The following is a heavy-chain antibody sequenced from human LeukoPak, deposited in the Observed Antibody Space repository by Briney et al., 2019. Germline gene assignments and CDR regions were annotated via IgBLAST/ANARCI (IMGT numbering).Heavy chain of an antibody. CDR3: ARVSSPYGSGSYFDY. D-gene: IGHD3-10*01. CDR2: INPYSGDT. V-gene: IGHV1-2*06. CDR1: GYTFTGYH. J-gene: IGHJ4*02. Sequence: ASVKVSCKASGYTFTGYHIHWVRQAPGQGLEWMGRINPYSGDTNFAQKFQGRVTMTRDTSITTAYMDLSSLTPDDTAVYFCARVSSPYGSGSYFDYWGQGTLVTVSS.